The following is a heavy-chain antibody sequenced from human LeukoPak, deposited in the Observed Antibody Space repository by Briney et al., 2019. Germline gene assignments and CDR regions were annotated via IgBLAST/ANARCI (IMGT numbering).Heavy chain of an antibody. Sequence: SDPLSLTCTVWGGSNGSYYWRWLRQPPGKGRVGVAYISYCGSTNYNPSLKNRVPISVDTSKNQFSLKLSSVTVADTAVYYCARGALYSSSWYNRAYYFDYWGQGTLVTVSS. CDR3: ARGALYSSSWYNRAYYFDY. V-gene: IGHV4-59*12. J-gene: IGHJ4*02. D-gene: IGHD6-13*01. CDR2: ISYCGST. CDR1: GGSNGSYY.